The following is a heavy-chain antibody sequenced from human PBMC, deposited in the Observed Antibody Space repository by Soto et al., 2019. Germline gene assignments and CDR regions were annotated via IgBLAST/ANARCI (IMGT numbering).Heavy chain of an antibody. CDR2: FGPEDGET. J-gene: IGHJ4*02. Sequence: ASVKVSCKVSGYTLTELSMHWVRQAPGKGLEWMGGFGPEDGETIYAQKFQGRVTMTEDTSTDTAYMELSSLRSEDTAVYYCATAGIARYYYGSGSYYKYFDYWGQGTLVTVSS. CDR3: ATAGIARYYYGSGSYYKYFDY. D-gene: IGHD3-10*01. V-gene: IGHV1-24*01. CDR1: GYTLTELS.